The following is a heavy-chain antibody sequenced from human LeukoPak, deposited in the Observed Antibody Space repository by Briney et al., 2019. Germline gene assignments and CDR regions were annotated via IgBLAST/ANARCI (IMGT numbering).Heavy chain of an antibody. J-gene: IGHJ4*02. CDR1: GGSISSYY. V-gene: IGHV4-59*08. CDR2: IYYSGST. CDR3: ARHPSIAAAGPFFDY. Sequence: PSETLSLTCTVSGGSISSYYWSWIRQPPGKGLEWIGYIYYSGSTNYNPSLKSRVTISVDTSKNQFSLKLSPVTAADTAVYYCARHPSIAAAGPFFDYWGQGTLVTVSS. D-gene: IGHD6-13*01.